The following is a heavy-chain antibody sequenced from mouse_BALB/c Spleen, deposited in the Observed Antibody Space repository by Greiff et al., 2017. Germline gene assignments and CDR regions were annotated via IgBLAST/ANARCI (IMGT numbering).Heavy chain of an antibody. J-gene: IGHJ3*01. CDR3: ARGAPPYDYGSWFAY. CDR2: ISDGGSYT. D-gene: IGHD2-4*01. Sequence: EVKVEESGGGLVKPGGSLKLSCAASGFTFSDYYMYWVRQTPEKRLEWVATISDGGSYTYYPDSVKGRFTISRDNAKNNLYLQMSSLKSEDTAMYYCARGAPPYDYGSWFAYWGQGTLVTVSA. CDR1: GFTFSDYY. V-gene: IGHV5-4*02.